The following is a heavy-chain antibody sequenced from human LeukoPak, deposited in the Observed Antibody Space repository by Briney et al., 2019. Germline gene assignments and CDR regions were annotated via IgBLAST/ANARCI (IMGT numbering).Heavy chain of an antibody. CDR3: ARRNVRFLESNPHPIDY. CDR2: ISSSSSYT. CDR1: GFTFSDYY. J-gene: IGHJ4*02. D-gene: IGHD3-3*01. Sequence: TGGSLRLSCAASGFTFSDYYMSWIRQAPGKGLEWVSYISSSSSYTNYADSVKGRFTISRDNAKNSLCLQMNSLRAEDTAVYYCARRNVRFLESNPHPIDYWGQGTLVTVSS. V-gene: IGHV3-11*06.